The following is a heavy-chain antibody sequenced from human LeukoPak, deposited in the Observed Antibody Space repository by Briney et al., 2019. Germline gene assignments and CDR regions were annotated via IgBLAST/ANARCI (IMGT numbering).Heavy chain of an antibody. D-gene: IGHD6-13*01. V-gene: IGHV4-59*01. J-gene: IGHJ4*02. CDR3: ARGGASSRYFNS. CDR2: IYYSGRA. Sequence: SETLSLTCTVSGGSISSYYWSWIRQPPGKGLEWIGSIYYSGRAYYNSSLKSRVTISVDTSKNQFSLKLTSVTSADTAVYYCARGGASSRYFNSWGQGTLVTVSS. CDR1: GGSISSYY.